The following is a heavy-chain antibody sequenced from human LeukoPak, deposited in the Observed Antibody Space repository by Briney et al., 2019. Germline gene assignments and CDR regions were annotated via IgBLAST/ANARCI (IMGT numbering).Heavy chain of an antibody. CDR2: INSDSIYI. CDR3: TRDAGGGTQRDGWFDP. CDR1: GFTFSRYS. D-gene: IGHD2-8*02. J-gene: IGHJ5*02. V-gene: IGHV3-21*01. Sequence: GGSLRLSCAASGFTFSRYSMNWVRQAPEKGLEWVSSINSDSIYIYYADSMRGRFTISRDNAKNLLFLQMNSLTEDDTAVYYCTRDAGGGTQRDGWFDPWGQGTLVTVSS.